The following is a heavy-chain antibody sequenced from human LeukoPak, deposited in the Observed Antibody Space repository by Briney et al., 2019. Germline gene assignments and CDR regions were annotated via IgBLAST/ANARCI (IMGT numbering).Heavy chain of an antibody. J-gene: IGHJ6*02. Sequence: GGSLRLSCAASGFTFSDYYMSWIRQAPGKGLEWVSYISSSGSTIYYADSVKGRFTISRDNAKNSLYLQMNSLRAEDTAVYYCARDSGYSYGYRNYYYGMDVWGQGTTVIVSS. CDR1: GFTFSDYY. CDR2: ISSSGSTI. V-gene: IGHV3-11*01. CDR3: ARDSGYSYGYRNYYYGMDV. D-gene: IGHD5-18*01.